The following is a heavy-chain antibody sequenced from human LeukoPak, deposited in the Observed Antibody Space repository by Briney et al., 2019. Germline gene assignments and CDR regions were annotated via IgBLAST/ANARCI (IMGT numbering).Heavy chain of an antibody. CDR3: ARSGYGSGSYYPPNWFDP. J-gene: IGHJ5*02. CDR1: GFTFSSYW. D-gene: IGHD3-10*01. Sequence: GGSLRLSCAASGFTFSSYWMHWVRQAPGKGLVWISRINSDGSSTSYADSVKGRFTISRDNAKNTLYLQMNSLRAEDTAVYYCARSGYGSGSYYPPNWFDPWGQGTLVTVSS. CDR2: INSDGSST. V-gene: IGHV3-74*01.